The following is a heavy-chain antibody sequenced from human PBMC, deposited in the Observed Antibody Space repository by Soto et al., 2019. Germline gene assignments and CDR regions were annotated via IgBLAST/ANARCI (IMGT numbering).Heavy chain of an antibody. V-gene: IGHV2-5*01. J-gene: IGHJ5*02. CDR3: ALEYNWNYYGWFDP. D-gene: IGHD1-7*01. CDR2: IYWNDDK. CDR1: GFSLSTSGVG. Sequence: SCPTLVNPTQTLTLTCTFSGFSLSTSGVGVGWIRQPPGKALEWLALIYWNDDKRYSPSLKSRLTITKDTSKNQVVLTMTNMDPVDTATYYCALEYNWNYYGWFDPWGQGTLVTVSS.